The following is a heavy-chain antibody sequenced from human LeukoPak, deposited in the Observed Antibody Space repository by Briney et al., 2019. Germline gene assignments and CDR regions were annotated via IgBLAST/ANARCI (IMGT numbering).Heavy chain of an antibody. CDR3: ARAVEVSELLWFGELSLGYFDY. J-gene: IGHJ4*02. Sequence: SGTLSLTCAVSGGSISSSNWWSWVRQPPGKGLEWIGEIYHSGSTNYNPSLKSRVTISVDTSKNQFSLKLSSVTAADTAVYYCARAVEVSELLWFGELSLGYFDYWGQGTLVTVSS. V-gene: IGHV4-4*02. CDR2: IYHSGST. D-gene: IGHD3-10*01. CDR1: GGSISSSNW.